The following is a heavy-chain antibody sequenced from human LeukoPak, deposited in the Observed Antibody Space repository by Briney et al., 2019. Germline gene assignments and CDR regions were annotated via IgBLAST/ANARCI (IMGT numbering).Heavy chain of an antibody. CDR2: INPSGGST. CDR1: GYTFTSYY. D-gene: IGHD3-3*01. CDR3: ARERSCYYSDFDY. J-gene: IGHJ4*02. Sequence: GASVKVSCKASGYTFTSYYMHWVRHAPGQGLEWMGIINPSGGSTSYAQKFQGIVTMTRDTSTSTVYMELSILRSEDTAVYCCARERSCYYSDFDYWGQGTLVTVSS. V-gene: IGHV1-46*01.